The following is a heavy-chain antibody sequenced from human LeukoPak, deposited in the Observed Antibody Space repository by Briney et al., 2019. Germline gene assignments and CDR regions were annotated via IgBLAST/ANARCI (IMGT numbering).Heavy chain of an antibody. Sequence: SVKVSCKASGGTFSSYAISWVRQAPGQGLEWMGGIIPIFGTANYAQKFQGRVTITADESTSTAYMELSSLRSDDTAVYYCAREGSDYYDSSGYFEYWGQGTLVTVSS. D-gene: IGHD3-22*01. J-gene: IGHJ4*02. CDR2: IIPIFGTA. CDR1: GGTFSSYA. V-gene: IGHV1-69*01. CDR3: AREGSDYYDSSGYFEY.